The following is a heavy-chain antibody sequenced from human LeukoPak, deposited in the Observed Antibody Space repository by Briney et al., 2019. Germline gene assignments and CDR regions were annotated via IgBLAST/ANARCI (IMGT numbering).Heavy chain of an antibody. J-gene: IGHJ4*02. CDR2: NSVYNGDT. CDR1: GYTFTDNV. V-gene: IGHV1-18*01. D-gene: IGHD4-17*01. Sequence: ASVKVSCKTSGYTFTDNVIIWVRQAPGQGLEWMGWNSVYNGDTNYAQKVQARVSMTADTSTNTAYMELSSLRTEDTAIYYCASGLATNPDIVTTVTGWATDFWGQGTLVTVSS. CDR3: ASGLATNPDIVTTVTGWATDF.